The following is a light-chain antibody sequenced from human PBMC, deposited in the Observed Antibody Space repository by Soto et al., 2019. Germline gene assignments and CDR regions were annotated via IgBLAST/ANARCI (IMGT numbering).Light chain of an antibody. J-gene: IGKJ4*01. CDR3: QQAKSFPLT. V-gene: IGKV1-12*01. CDR1: QDISNL. Sequence: DIQMTQSPSSVSASVGDTVTITCRASQDISNLLAWYQQLPGKAPQLLIYAASTLQGGVPSRFSGSRSATDFTLTISSLQPEDFATSFCQQAKSFPLTFGGGPKVEI. CDR2: AAS.